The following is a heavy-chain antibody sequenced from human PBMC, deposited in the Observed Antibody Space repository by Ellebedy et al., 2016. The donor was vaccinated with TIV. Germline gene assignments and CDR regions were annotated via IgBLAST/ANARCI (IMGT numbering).Heavy chain of an antibody. CDR3: VHWNGGE. D-gene: IGHD1-1*01. Sequence: GESLKISCAASGFTFSSYWMHWVRQAPGKGLEWVSRINPDGSYTSYADSVKGRFTISRDNAKNTVYLQMNSLEAEDTAVYYCVHWNGGEWGQGTPVTVSS. CDR1: GFTFSSYW. CDR2: INPDGSYT. J-gene: IGHJ4*02. V-gene: IGHV3-74*01.